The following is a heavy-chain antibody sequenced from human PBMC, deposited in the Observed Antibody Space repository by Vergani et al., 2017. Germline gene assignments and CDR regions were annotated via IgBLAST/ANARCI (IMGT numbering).Heavy chain of an antibody. CDR2: ISYDGSNK. Sequence: QVQLVESGGGVVQPGRSLRLSCAASGFTFSSYAMHWVRQAPGKGLEWVAVISYDGSNKYYADSVKGRFTISRDNSKNTLFLQMNSLRAEDTAVYYCARSSHTKAKGDYWGQGTLVTVSS. D-gene: IGHD2-8*01. J-gene: IGHJ4*02. CDR1: GFTFSSYA. CDR3: ARSSHTKAKGDY. V-gene: IGHV3-30*04.